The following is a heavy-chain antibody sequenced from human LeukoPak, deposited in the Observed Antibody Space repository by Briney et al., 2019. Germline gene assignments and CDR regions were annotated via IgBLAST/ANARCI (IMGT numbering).Heavy chain of an antibody. CDR1: GYSITSGYY. CDR2: IYDSGST. CDR3: ASLTTADAFDI. J-gene: IGHJ3*02. V-gene: IGHV4-61*01. Sequence: SETLSLTCTVSGYSITSGYYWSWIRQPPGKGLEWIGYIYDSGSTNYNPTLKSRVTISVDTSKNQFSLKLSSVTAADTAVFYCASLTTADAFDIWGQGTMVTVSS. D-gene: IGHD3-22*01.